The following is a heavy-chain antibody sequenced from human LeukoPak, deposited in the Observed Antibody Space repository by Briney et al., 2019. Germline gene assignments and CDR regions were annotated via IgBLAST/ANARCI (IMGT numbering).Heavy chain of an antibody. V-gene: IGHV5-51*01. D-gene: IGHD3-9*01. Sequence: GESLKISCKGSGYSFTSYWIGWVRQMPGKGLEWMGIIYPGDSDTRYSPSLQGQVTISADKSISTAYLQWSSLKASDTAMYYCATSDPYYDILTGYYNERAFDIWGQGTMVTVSS. J-gene: IGHJ3*02. CDR3: ATSDPYYDILTGYYNERAFDI. CDR2: IYPGDSDT. CDR1: GYSFTSYW.